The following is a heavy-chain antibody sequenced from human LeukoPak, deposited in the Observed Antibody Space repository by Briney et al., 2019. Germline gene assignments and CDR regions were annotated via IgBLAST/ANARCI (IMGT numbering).Heavy chain of an antibody. CDR3: ARQTAYLYYYYYYMDV. CDR1: GDSISSYY. D-gene: IGHD5-18*01. Sequence: PSETLSLTCTVSGDSISSYYWSWIRQPPGKGLECIGYIYYSGSTNYNPSLKSRVTISVDTSKNQFSLKLSSVTAADTAVYYCARQTAYLYYYYYYMDVWGKGTTVTVSS. CDR2: IYYSGST. V-gene: IGHV4-59*01. J-gene: IGHJ6*03.